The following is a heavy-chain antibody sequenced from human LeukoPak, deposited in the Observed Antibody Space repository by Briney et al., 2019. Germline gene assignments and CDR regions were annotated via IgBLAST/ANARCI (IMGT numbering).Heavy chain of an antibody. CDR3: ARAIASYGDSPY. D-gene: IGHD5-18*01. V-gene: IGHV3-48*04. CDR1: GFKFSSFS. CDR2: ITSTSSAT. J-gene: IGHJ4*02. Sequence: GGSLRLSCAASGFKFSSFSMDWVRQAPGKGLEWLSYITSTSSATYYADSLQGRFTISRDNAKNSLYLQINSLRADDTAVYYCARAIASYGDSPYWGQGTLVTVSS.